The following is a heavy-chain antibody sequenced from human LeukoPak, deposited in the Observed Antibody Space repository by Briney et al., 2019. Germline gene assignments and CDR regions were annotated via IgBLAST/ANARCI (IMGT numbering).Heavy chain of an antibody. CDR1: GFTFSNYN. J-gene: IGHJ5*02. D-gene: IGHD6-6*01. CDR3: VRSSYSSFEA. Sequence: GGSLRLSCSASGFTFSNYNMHWVRQAPGEGLEYVSCITSNGGSTFYADSAKGRFTISSYNSKNTQYLQMSSLRPEDTAVDYCVRSSYSSFEAWGQRKLVTVSS. V-gene: IGHV3-64D*09. CDR2: ITSNGGST.